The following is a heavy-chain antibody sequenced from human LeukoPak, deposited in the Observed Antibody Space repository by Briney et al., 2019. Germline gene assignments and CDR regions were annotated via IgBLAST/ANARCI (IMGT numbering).Heavy chain of an antibody. V-gene: IGHV4-4*09. J-gene: IGHJ4*02. CDR1: GGSFDSKY. Sequence: SETLSLTCSVSGGSFDSKYWSWIRQPPGKGLEWIGYIYTSGSTNFNPSLRSRVAMSIDTSKNQFSLKVYSVTAADTGVYYCARVRIAVAGFFDYWGQGTLVTVSS. CDR2: IYTSGST. CDR3: ARVRIAVAGFFDY. D-gene: IGHD6-19*01.